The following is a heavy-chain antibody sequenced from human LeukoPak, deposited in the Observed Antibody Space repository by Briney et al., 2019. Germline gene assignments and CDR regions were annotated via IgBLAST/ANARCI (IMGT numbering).Heavy chain of an antibody. CDR2: INHSGST. V-gene: IGHV4-34*01. D-gene: IGHD1-26*01. CDR1: GGSFGGYYSCGGYY. J-gene: IGHJ4*02. Sequence: PSETLSLTSAVDGGSFGGYYSCGGYYWSWIRQPPGKGLEGIGEINHSGSTNYNPSLKSRVTISVDTSKNQFSLKLSSVTAADTAVYFCARGRWEVRLDYWSQGTLVTVSS. CDR3: ARGRWEVRLDY.